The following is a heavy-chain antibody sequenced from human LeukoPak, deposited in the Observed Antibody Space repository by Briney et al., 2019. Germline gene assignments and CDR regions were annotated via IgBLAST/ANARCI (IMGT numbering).Heavy chain of an antibody. CDR1: GFTFSSYW. Sequence: RGSLRPSCAASGFTFSSYWMSWVRQAPGKGLEWVANIKQDGSEKYYVDSVKGRFTISRDNAKNSLYLQMNSLRAEDTAVYYCARALPDYDFWSGYYSGNFDYWGQGTLVTVSS. CDR3: ARALPDYDFWSGYYSGNFDY. CDR2: IKQDGSEK. D-gene: IGHD3-3*01. J-gene: IGHJ4*02. V-gene: IGHV3-7*01.